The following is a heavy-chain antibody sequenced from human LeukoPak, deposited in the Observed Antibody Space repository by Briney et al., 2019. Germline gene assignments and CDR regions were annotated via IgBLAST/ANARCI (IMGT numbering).Heavy chain of an antibody. CDR1: GFTFSSYA. D-gene: IGHD1-26*01. Sequence: GGSLRLSCAASGFTFSSYAMHWVRQGPGKGLEYVSAISSNGGSTYYANSVKGRFTISRDNSKNTLYLQMGSLRAEDMAVYYCARGSGSFGTWGFDYWGQGTLVTVSS. CDR2: ISSNGGST. CDR3: ARGSGSFGTWGFDY. V-gene: IGHV3-64*01. J-gene: IGHJ4*02.